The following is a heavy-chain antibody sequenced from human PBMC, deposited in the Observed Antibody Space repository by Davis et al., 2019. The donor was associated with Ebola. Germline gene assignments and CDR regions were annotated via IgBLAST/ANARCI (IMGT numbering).Heavy chain of an antibody. D-gene: IGHD2-15*01. CDR3: AREVVVAAPDY. V-gene: IGHV3-74*01. CDR1: GFTFSSYW. Sequence: PGGSLRLSCAASGFTFSSYWMHWVRQAPGKGLVWVSRINSDGSSTSYADSVKGRFTISRDNAKNTLYLQMNSLRAEDPAVYYCAREVVVAAPDYWGQGTLVTVSS. CDR2: INSDGSST. J-gene: IGHJ4*02.